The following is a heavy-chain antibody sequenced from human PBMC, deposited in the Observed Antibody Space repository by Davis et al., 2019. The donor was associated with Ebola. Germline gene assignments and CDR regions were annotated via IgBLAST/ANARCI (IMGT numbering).Heavy chain of an antibody. D-gene: IGHD1-26*01. CDR2: IYPGDSDT. V-gene: IGHV5-51*01. CDR3: ARLLRRTDFDAFDI. CDR1: GYSFTDYW. Sequence: GESLKISCKGSGYSFTDYWIGWVRQVSGKGLEWMGIIYPGDSDTRYSPSFQGQVTISADKSISTAYLQWSSLKASDTAMYYCARLLRRTDFDAFDIWGQGTMVTVSS. J-gene: IGHJ3*02.